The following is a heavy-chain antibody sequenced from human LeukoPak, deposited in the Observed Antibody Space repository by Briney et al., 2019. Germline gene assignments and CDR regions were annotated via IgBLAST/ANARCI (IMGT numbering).Heavy chain of an antibody. V-gene: IGHV3-30*02. CDR1: GFTFSSYG. CDR2: IRYDGSNK. D-gene: IGHD3-3*01. Sequence: GGSLRLSCAASGFTFSSYGMHWVRQAPGKGLEWVAFIRYDGSNKYYADSVKGRFTISRDNSENTLYLQMNSLRAEDTAVYYCAKDPLARLRFLEWLLFDYWGQGTLVTVSS. J-gene: IGHJ4*02. CDR3: AKDPLARLRFLEWLLFDY.